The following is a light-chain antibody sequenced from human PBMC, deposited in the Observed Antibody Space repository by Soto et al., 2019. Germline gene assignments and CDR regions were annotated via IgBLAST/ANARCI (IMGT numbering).Light chain of an antibody. CDR2: DAS. CDR1: QGISTW. J-gene: IGKJ1*01. Sequence: DIQRTQSPSTLSASVGDRVTIACLATQGISTWLAWYQQKPVTAQKLLIDDASSLESGVPSRSSGSGSGTEFTLTISSLQPDDYATYYCQQYSSYSRTFGKGTKVDIK. V-gene: IGKV1-5*01. CDR3: QQYSSYSRT.